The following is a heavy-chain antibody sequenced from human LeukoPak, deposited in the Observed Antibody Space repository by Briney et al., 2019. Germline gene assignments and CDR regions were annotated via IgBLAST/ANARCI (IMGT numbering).Heavy chain of an antibody. CDR3: ASPIAARRTHSSFQSDY. J-gene: IGHJ4*02. Sequence: GGSLRLSCAASGFTFSSYSMNWVRQAPGKGLEWVSSISSSSSYIYYADSVKGRFTISRDNAKNSLYLQMNSLRAEDTAVYYCASPIAARRTHSSFQSDYWGQGTLVTVSS. CDR2: ISSSSSYI. V-gene: IGHV3-21*04. D-gene: IGHD6-6*01. CDR1: GFTFSSYS.